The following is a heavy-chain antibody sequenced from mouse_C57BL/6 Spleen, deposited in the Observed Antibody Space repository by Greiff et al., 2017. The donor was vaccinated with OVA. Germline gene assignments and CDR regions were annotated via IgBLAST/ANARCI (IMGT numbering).Heavy chain of an antibody. CDR2: IHPSASDT. Sequence: VQLQQPGAELVKPGASVKVSCKASGYTFTSYWMHWVKQRPGQGLEWIGRIHPSASDTNYNQKFKGKATLTVDKSSSTAYMQLSSLTSEDSAVYYCAPWDYGSSYGFAYWGQGTLVTVSA. CDR3: APWDYGSSYGFAY. CDR1: GYTFTSYW. J-gene: IGHJ3*01. V-gene: IGHV1-74*01. D-gene: IGHD1-1*01.